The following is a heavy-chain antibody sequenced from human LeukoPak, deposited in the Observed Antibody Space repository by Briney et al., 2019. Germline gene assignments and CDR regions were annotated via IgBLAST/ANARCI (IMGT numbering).Heavy chain of an antibody. J-gene: IGHJ6*02. CDR1: GFTFSSYA. CDR3: ARFLGRITISGVVPYGMDV. Sequence: GGSLRLSCADSGFTFSSYAMTWVRQAPGKGLEWVSLIYSAGGTYYTDSVKGRFTISRHSSKNTLYLQMNSLRGEDTAVYYCARFLGRITISGVVPYGMDVWGQGTTVTVSS. D-gene: IGHD3-3*01. CDR2: IYSAGGT. V-gene: IGHV3-53*04.